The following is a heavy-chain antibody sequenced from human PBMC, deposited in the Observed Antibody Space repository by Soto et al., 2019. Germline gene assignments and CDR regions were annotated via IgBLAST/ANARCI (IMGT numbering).Heavy chain of an antibody. CDR2: IFHSGST. V-gene: IGHV4-38-2*02. D-gene: IGHD6-19*01. CDR1: GYSISSGYY. CDR3: ARDPGSGWLGQFDS. J-gene: IGHJ4*02. Sequence: PSETLSLTCAVSGYSISSGYYWGWIRQPPGKGLEWIGSIFHSGSTYSNPSLKSRVTISVDTSKNQFSLKLASVTAADTAVYYRARDPGSGWLGQFDSWGQVTLVTVST.